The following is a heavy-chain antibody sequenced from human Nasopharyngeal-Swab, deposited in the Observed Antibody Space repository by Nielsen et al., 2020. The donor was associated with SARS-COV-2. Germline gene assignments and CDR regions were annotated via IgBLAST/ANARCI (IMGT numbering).Heavy chain of an antibody. V-gene: IGHV4-59*01. Sequence: SETLSLTCTVSGGSISSYYWSWIRQPPGKGLEWIGYIYYRGSTNYNPSLKSRVTISVDTSKNQFSLKLSSVTAADTAVYYCARGVGFLAYYFDYWGQGTLVTVSS. CDR1: GGSISSYY. CDR3: ARGVGFLAYYFDY. CDR2: IYYRGST. J-gene: IGHJ4*02. D-gene: IGHD3-3*01.